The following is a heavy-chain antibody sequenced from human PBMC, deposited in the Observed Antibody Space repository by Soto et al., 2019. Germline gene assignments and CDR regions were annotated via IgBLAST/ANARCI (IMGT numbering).Heavy chain of an antibody. V-gene: IGHV4-30-4*01. Sequence: SETLSLTCTVSGGSISSGDSYCSWIRQPPGKGLEWIGYIYYSVSTFYNPSLKNRVTISLDTSKIQFSLKVSSVTAADTAVYYCLREGCDNWLESWAQGTLVTVAS. J-gene: IGHJ5*01. CDR1: GGSISSGDSY. CDR3: LREGCDNWLES. CDR2: IYYSVST. D-gene: IGHD2-15*01.